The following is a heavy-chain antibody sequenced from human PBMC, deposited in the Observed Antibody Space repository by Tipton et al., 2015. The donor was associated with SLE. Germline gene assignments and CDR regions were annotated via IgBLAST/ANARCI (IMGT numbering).Heavy chain of an antibody. CDR2: INPSGGST. CDR3: ATTVATIANFEN. Sequence: QLVQSGAEVKKPGASVKISCKASGYTYTNYYINWVRQAPGQGLEWMGIINPSGGSTSYAQKFQGRVTMTRDTSTSTVFMELSSLRSEDTAVYFCATTVATIANFENWGQGTLLTVSS. CDR1: GYTYTNYY. V-gene: IGHV1-46*01. J-gene: IGHJ4*02. D-gene: IGHD4-17*01.